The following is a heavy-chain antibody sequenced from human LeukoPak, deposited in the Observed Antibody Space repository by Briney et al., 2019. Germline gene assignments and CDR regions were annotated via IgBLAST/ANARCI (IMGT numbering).Heavy chain of an antibody. CDR1: GYSFNNYY. J-gene: IGHJ3*02. CDR3: ARGPLLGYDTNDSGFDI. D-gene: IGHD3-22*01. Sequence: ASVKVSCKASGYSFNNYYVHCVRQAPGQGLEWVGVINPRDGGTISAQKLQDRVALTRDTSTSTVYLEVSSLKSDDTAVYYRARGPLLGYDTNDSGFDIWGQGTLVIVSS. CDR2: INPRDGGT. V-gene: IGHV1-46*02.